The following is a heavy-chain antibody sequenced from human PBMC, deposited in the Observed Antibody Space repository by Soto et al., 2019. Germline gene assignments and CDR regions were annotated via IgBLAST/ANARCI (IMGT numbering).Heavy chain of an antibody. CDR1: GDSVSNDKYY. Sequence: SETLSLTCAVPGDSVSNDKYYWSWIRQPPGKGLEWIGYIYYSGTTNYNSYLKSRLSLSVDMSKNQFSLKLASVTAADTAVYFCARSQRGRTAFTFDYWGQGALVTVSS. CDR2: IYYSGTT. D-gene: IGHD3-16*01. J-gene: IGHJ4*02. V-gene: IGHV4-61*01. CDR3: ARSQRGRTAFTFDY.